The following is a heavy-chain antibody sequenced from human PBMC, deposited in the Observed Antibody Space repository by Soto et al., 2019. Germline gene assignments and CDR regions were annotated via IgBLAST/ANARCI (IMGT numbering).Heavy chain of an antibody. Sequence: VGFLSLSCAASGFTVSGNCRSWVRQAPGKGLYWVSVIYSGGSTYYADSVKGRFTISRDNSKNTLYLQMNSLRAEDTAVYYCARDRQSSSWSDYYYYYGMDVWGQGTTVTVSS. D-gene: IGHD6-13*01. CDR3: ARDRQSSSWSDYYYYYGMDV. CDR1: GFTVSGNC. CDR2: IYSGGST. V-gene: IGHV3-53*01. J-gene: IGHJ6*02.